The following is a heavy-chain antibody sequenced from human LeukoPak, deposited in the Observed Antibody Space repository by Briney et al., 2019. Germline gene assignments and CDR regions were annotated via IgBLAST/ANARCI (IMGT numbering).Heavy chain of an antibody. CDR3: ARGSITMIVVVINFDY. Sequence: PGGSLRLSCGASGFTFSDYYMSWIRQAPGKGLEWVSYISSSGSTIYYADSVKGRFTISRDNAKNSLYLQMNSLRAEDTAVYYCARGSITMIVVVINFDYWGKGTLVTVSS. CDR2: ISSSGSTI. CDR1: GFTFSDYY. V-gene: IGHV3-11*04. J-gene: IGHJ4*02. D-gene: IGHD3-22*01.